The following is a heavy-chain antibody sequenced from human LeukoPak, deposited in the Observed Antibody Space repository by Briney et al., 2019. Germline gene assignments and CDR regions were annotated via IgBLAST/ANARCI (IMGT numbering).Heavy chain of an antibody. J-gene: IGHJ4*02. D-gene: IGHD2-2*01. CDR3: ARRRRQYPNYCDY. CDR1: GGSISSGDYY. Sequence: SQTLSLTCTVSGGSISSGDYYWSWIRQPPGKGLEWIGYIYYSGSTYYNPSLKSRVTISVDTSKNQFSLKLSSVTAADTAVYYCARRRRQYPNYCDYWGQGTLVTVSS. CDR2: IYYSGST. V-gene: IGHV4-30-4*01.